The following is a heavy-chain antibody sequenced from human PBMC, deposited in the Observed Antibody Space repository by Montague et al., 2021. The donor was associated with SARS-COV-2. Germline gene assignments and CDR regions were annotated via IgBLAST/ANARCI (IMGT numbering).Heavy chain of an antibody. D-gene: IGHD3-3*01. Sequence: PALVKPTQTLTLTCTFSGFSLSTSAVGVGWIRQPPGKALQWLALIYWDDDKRYSPSLKTRLTVTKDTSKNQVVLTMTNMDPVDTATYYCAHLHTGFWSACYSTWGQGTLVTVSS. CDR3: AHLHTGFWSACYST. CDR1: GFSLSTSAVG. J-gene: IGHJ5*02. CDR2: IYWDDDK. V-gene: IGHV2-5*02.